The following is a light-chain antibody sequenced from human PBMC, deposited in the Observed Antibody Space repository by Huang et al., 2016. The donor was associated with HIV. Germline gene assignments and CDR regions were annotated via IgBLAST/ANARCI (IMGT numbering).Light chain of an antibody. CDR1: QDIGDS. Sequence: DIQMTQSPSSLTASVGDRVIITCWASQDIGDSFAWYQQKPGIAPNLLLFAASRLEIGVPSRFSGSGSGTDHTLTISSLQPEDFATYYCQQYYTTPYTFGQGTKLEI. CDR3: QQYYTTPYT. J-gene: IGKJ2*01. CDR2: AAS. V-gene: IGKV1-NL1*01.